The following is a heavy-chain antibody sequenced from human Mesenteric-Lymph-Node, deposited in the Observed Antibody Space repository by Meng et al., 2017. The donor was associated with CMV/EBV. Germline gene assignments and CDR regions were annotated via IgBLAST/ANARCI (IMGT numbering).Heavy chain of an antibody. J-gene: IGHJ4*02. CDR3: AREAEWEYYDSSGVFDY. V-gene: IGHV3-7*01. CDR2: IKEDGSEK. D-gene: IGHD3-22*01. CDR1: GFSFNMYW. Sequence: GESLKISCAASGFSFNMYWMSWVRQALGKGLEWVANIKEDGSEKYFADSVKGRFTISRDNTKKSLYLQMTSLRAEDTAIYYCAREAEWEYYDSSGVFDYWGRGTLVTVSS.